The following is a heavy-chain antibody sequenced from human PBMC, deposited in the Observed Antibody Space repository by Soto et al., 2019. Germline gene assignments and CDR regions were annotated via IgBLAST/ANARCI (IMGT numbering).Heavy chain of an antibody. CDR3: TRRSYSGYDYEGEFDY. CDR1: GFRFGDFA. J-gene: IGHJ4*02. Sequence: EVQLVESGGGLVQPGRSLRLSCTASGFRFGDFAMSWIRQAPGEGLEWVGFIRSKVFGGTTDYAASVRGRFTISRDDSRSIAYLHMNSLKTEDTAVYYCTRRSYSGYDYEGEFDYWGQGTLVTVSS. D-gene: IGHD5-12*01. V-gene: IGHV3-49*03. CDR2: IRSKVFGGTT.